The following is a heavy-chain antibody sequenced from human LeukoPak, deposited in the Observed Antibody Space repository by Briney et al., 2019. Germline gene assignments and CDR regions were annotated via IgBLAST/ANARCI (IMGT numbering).Heavy chain of an antibody. Sequence: VASVKVSCKASGYTFTSYGISWVRQAPGQGLEWMGWISAYNGNTNYAQNLQGRVTMTTDTSTSTAYMELRSLRSDDTAVYYCARDPGGNWEHTAMVWDYWGQGTLVTVSS. V-gene: IGHV1-18*01. CDR2: ISAYNGNT. J-gene: IGHJ4*02. CDR1: GYTFTSYG. D-gene: IGHD5-18*01. CDR3: ARDPGGNWEHTAMVWDY.